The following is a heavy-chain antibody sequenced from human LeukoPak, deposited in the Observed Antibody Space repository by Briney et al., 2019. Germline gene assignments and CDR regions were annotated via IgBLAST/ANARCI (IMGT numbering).Heavy chain of an antibody. J-gene: IGHJ4*02. CDR3: FAGSYGGNDY. CDR2: INGDGSST. D-gene: IGHD4-23*01. CDR1: GFTFSSYW. V-gene: IGHV3-74*01. Sequence: GGSLRLSCAASGFTFSSYWMHWVRQAPGKGLVWVSRINGDGSSTNYADSVKGRFTISRDNVKNTLYLQMNSLRAEDTAVYYCFAGSYGGNDYWGQGTLVTVSS.